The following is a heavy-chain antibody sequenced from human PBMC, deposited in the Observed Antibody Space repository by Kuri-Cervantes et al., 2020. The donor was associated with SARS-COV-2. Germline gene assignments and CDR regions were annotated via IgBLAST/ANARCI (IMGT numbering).Heavy chain of an antibody. CDR1: GFTFSGYG. J-gene: IGHJ4*02. V-gene: IGHV3-33*01. Sequence: GGSLRLSCSASGFTFSGYGMHWVRQAPGKGLEWVAVIWYDGTKKLYADSVEGRFTISRDNSNNTVYLEMNSLRDEDTAVYYCVRGKQLWSQGGYFDYWGQGTLVTVSS. CDR3: VRGKQLWSQGGYFDY. D-gene: IGHD5-18*01. CDR2: IWYDGTKK.